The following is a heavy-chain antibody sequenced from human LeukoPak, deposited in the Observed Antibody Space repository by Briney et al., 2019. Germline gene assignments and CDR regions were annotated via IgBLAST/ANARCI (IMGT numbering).Heavy chain of an antibody. J-gene: IGHJ4*02. CDR1: GFTFSNAW. Sequence: GGSLRLSCAASGFTFSNAWMSWVRQAPGKGLEWVGRIKSKTDGGTTDYAAPVKGRFTISRDDSKNTLYLQMNSLKTEDTAVYYCTTAGKEYYYDSSGYYYNLDYWGQGTLVTVSS. V-gene: IGHV3-15*01. CDR3: TTAGKEYYYDSSGYYYNLDY. D-gene: IGHD3-22*01. CDR2: IKSKTDGGTT.